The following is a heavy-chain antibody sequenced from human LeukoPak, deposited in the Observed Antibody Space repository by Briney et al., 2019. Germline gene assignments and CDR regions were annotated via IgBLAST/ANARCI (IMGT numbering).Heavy chain of an antibody. CDR2: IYYSGST. CDR3: ARDPRVKRDYDFWSGYSLGWFDP. V-gene: IGHV4-39*07. J-gene: IGHJ5*02. Sequence: SETLSLTCTVSGGSISSSNYYWGWIRQPPGKGLEWIGSIYYSGSTYYSPSLKSRVTISVDTSKNQFSLKLSSVTAADTAVYYCARDPRVKRDYDFWSGYSLGWFDPWGQGTLVTVSS. D-gene: IGHD3-3*01. CDR1: GGSISSSNYY.